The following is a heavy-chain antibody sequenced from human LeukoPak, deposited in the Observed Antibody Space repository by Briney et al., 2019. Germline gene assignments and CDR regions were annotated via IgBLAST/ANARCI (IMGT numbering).Heavy chain of an antibody. D-gene: IGHD6-19*01. CDR3: ARDPSNTSGWYIYFDF. CDR2: ISTYNGDT. J-gene: IGHJ4*02. V-gene: IGHV1-18*01. Sequence: ASVKVSCKTSGYSFTHYAISWVRQAPGQGLEWVGWISTYNGDTKYAQKLQGRFTMTSDTSTRTAYMELRSLTSDDTAVYYCARDPSNTSGWYIYFDFWGQGTLVTVSS. CDR1: GYSFTHYA.